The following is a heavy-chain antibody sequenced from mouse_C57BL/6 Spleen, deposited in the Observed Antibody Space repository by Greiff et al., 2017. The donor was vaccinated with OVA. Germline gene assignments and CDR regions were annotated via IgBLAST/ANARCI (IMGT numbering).Heavy chain of an antibody. J-gene: IGHJ2*01. CDR3: ARKSSGMDDFDY. CDR1: GYTFTSYG. V-gene: IGHV1-81*01. Sequence: VQLQQSGAELARPGASVKLSCKASGYTFTSYGISWVKQRTGQGLEWIGEIYPRSGNTYYNEKFKGKATLTADKSSSTAYMELRSLTSEDSAVYYCARKSSGMDDFDYWGQGTTLTVSS. D-gene: IGHD1-1*01. CDR2: IYPRSGNT.